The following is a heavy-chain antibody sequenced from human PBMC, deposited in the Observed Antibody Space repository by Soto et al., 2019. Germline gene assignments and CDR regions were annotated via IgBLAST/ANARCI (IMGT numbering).Heavy chain of an antibody. Sequence: GGSLRLSCAASGFTFSSYGMHWVRQAPGKGLEWVAVIWYDGSNKYYADSVKGRFTISRDNSKNTLYLQMNSLRAEDTVVYYCSRGYCSGGSCYYYYYYGMDVWGQGTTVTVSS. D-gene: IGHD2-15*01. V-gene: IGHV3-33*01. CDR3: SRGYCSGGSCYYYYYYGMDV. CDR2: IWYDGSNK. CDR1: GFTFSSYG. J-gene: IGHJ6*02.